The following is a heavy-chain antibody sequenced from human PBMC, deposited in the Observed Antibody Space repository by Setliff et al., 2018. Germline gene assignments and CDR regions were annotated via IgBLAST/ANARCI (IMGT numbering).Heavy chain of an antibody. Sequence: SETLSLTCSASGVDVIERLYYWSWVRQSPGKGLEWIGTRYYTGTTFYNPSLESRAAVSLDASEKKFSLNLRSVTTADTAVYYCARHFYPPDFFAHWGQGLLVTVSS. J-gene: IGHJ4*02. CDR3: ARHFYPPDFFAH. V-gene: IGHV4-39*01. D-gene: IGHD3-3*01. CDR2: RYYTGTT. CDR1: GVDVIERLYY.